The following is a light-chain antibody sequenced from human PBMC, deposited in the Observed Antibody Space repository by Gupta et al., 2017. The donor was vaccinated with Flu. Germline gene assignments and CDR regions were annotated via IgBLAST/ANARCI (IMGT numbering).Light chain of an antibody. V-gene: IGLV3-1*01. CDR2: QDG. CDR1: KLGDKH. J-gene: IGLJ1*01. Sequence: SHVLTQPPSVAVSPGQTVSITCSGEKLGDKHVHWYQQKPGQSPVLVIYQDGRRPSGVSERFYGSSSGTTATLTIRGTQAADEADYYCQTWDRSPYVFGTGTTLIVL. CDR3: QTWDRSPYV.